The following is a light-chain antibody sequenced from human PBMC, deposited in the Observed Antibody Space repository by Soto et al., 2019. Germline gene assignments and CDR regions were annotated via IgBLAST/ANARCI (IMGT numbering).Light chain of an antibody. CDR3: QQFKSYPYT. V-gene: IGKV1-9*01. J-gene: IGKJ2*01. CDR2: AAS. Sequence: IQLTQSPSSLSASVGDRVSITCRASQAISGYLVWYQQNPGQAPKLLIYAASTLQSGVPSRFSGSGSGTDVTLTISSLDPADFATYYCQQFKSYPYTFGQGTKLEIK. CDR1: QAISGY.